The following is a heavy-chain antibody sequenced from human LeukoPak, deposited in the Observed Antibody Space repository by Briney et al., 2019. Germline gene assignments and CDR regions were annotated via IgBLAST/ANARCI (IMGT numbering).Heavy chain of an antibody. CDR3: ARVTPFSYYDSSGSRTFDY. Sequence: GASVKVSCKASGYTFTSYDINWVRQATGQGLEWMGWMNPNSGNTAYAQKFQGRVTMTRNTSISTAYMELSSLRSEDTAVYYCARVTPFSYYDSSGSRTFDYWGQGTLVTVSS. CDR1: GYTFTSYD. CDR2: MNPNSGNT. V-gene: IGHV1-8*01. J-gene: IGHJ4*02. D-gene: IGHD3-22*01.